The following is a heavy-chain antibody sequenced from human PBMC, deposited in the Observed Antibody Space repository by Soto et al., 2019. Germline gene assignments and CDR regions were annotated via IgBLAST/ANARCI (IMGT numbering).Heavy chain of an antibody. J-gene: IGHJ3*02. CDR3: ARGGGGRINMTVVANDAFDI. CDR1: GGTFSSYA. D-gene: IGHD3-22*01. CDR2: IIPIFGTA. V-gene: IGHV1-69*13. Sequence: SVKVSCKASGGTFSSYAISWVRQAPGQGLEWMGGIIPIFGTANYAQKFQGRVTITADESTSTAYMELSSLRSEDTAVYYCARGGGGRINMTVVANDAFDIWGQGTMVTVSS.